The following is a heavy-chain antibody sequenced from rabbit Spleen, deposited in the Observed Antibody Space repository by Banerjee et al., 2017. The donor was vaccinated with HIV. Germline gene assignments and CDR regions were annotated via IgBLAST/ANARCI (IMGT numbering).Heavy chain of an antibody. D-gene: IGHD1-1*01. CDR2: INTNDGDT. CDR3: ARDLVAVIGWNFNL. V-gene: IGHV1S45*01. CDR1: GFSFSDRDV. Sequence: QEDLEESGGGLVKPEGSLTLTCKASGFSFSDRDVMCWVRQAPGKGLEWIACINTNDGDTDYANWPKGRFTISKTSSTTVTLQMTSLTAADTATYFCARDLVAVIGWNFNLWGPGTLVTVS. J-gene: IGHJ4*01.